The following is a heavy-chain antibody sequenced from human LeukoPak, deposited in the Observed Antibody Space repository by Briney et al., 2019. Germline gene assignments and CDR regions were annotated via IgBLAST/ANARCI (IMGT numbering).Heavy chain of an antibody. CDR1: GGSISSYY. CDR3: ARLVSRYGMDV. J-gene: IGHJ6*02. CDR2: IYYSGST. V-gene: IGHV4-59*08. Sequence: SETLSLTCTVSGGSISSYYRSWIRQPPGKGLEWIGYIYYSGSTNYNPSLKSRVTISVDTSKNQFSLKLSSVTAADTAVYYCARLVSRYGMDVWGQGTTVTVSS.